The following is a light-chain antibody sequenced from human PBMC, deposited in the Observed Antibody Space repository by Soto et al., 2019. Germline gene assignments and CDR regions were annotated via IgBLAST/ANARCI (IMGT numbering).Light chain of an antibody. CDR3: QQRSNWPPIT. V-gene: IGKV3D-20*02. CDR2: GAS. J-gene: IGKJ5*01. CDR1: QSVSSSY. Sequence: LSRGEIATLSCRASQSVSSSYLAWYQQKPGQAPRLLIYGASTRATGIPARFSGSGSGTDFTLTISSLEPEDAAVYYCQQRSNWPPITFGQGTRLEIK.